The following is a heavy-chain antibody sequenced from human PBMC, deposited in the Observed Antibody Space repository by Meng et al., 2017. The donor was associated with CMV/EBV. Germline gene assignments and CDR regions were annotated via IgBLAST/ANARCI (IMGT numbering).Heavy chain of an antibody. CDR3: ARGWGQLSR. Sequence: GGSLRLSCAASGFIFSSYAMHWVRQAPGKGLEWVAVISYDGSNKYYADSVKGRFTISRDNAKNSLYLQMNSLRAEDTAVYYCARGWGQLSRWGQGTLVTVSS. CDR2: ISYDGSNK. V-gene: IGHV3-30-3*01. CDR1: GFIFSSYA. J-gene: IGHJ4*02. D-gene: IGHD6-6*01.